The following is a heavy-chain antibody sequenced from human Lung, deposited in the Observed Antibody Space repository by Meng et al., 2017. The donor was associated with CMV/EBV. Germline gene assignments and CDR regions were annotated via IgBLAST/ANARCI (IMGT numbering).Heavy chain of an antibody. V-gene: IGHV3-15*01. CDR1: GFSVPYGW. CDR3: SPWWAFGP. J-gene: IGHJ5*02. CDR2: IKGKTSGGTI. D-gene: IGHD2-15*01. Sequence: LGCVVTGFSVPYGWMSWGRQAPGKGLEWVGRIKGKTSGGTIDYAASVKDRFTISRDDSENTVYLHMDNLRTEDTAVYYCSPWWAFGPWGQGNLVTVSS.